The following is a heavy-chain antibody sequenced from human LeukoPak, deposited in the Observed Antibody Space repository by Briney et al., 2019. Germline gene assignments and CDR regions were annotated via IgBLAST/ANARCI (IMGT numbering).Heavy chain of an antibody. Sequence: GGSLRLSCAASGFTFSSYAMSWVRQAPGKGLERVSAISGSGGSTYYADSVKGRFTISRDNSKNTLYLQMNSLRAEDTAVYYCAKVVTMVRGVSYLFDYWGQGTLVTVSS. CDR2: ISGSGGST. CDR3: AKVVTMVRGVSYLFDY. D-gene: IGHD3-10*01. V-gene: IGHV3-23*01. CDR1: GFTFSSYA. J-gene: IGHJ4*02.